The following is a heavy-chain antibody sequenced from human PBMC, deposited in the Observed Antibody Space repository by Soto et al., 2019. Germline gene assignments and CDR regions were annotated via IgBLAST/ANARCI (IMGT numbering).Heavy chain of an antibody. CDR1: GFTFSSFA. D-gene: IGHD1-26*01. CDR2: ISYGGSNK. CDR3: VRAPGKFVYYFDY. Sequence: GGSLRLSCAASGFTFSSFAMHWVRQAPGKGLEWVAIISYGGSNKYYADSVKGRFTISRDNSKNMLYVQMNSLRADDTAVYKCVRAPGKFVYYFDYWGQGTLVTVSS. V-gene: IGHV3-30-3*01. J-gene: IGHJ4*02.